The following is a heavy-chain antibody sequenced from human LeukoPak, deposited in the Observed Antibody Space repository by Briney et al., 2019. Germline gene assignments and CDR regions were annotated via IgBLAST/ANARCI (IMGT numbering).Heavy chain of an antibody. Sequence: GESLKISCKGSGYSFTSYWISWVRQMPGKGLEWMGRIDPSDSYTNYSPSFQGHVTISADKSISTAYLQWSSLKASDTAMYYCARHKRLEVPAATYYYYYGVDVWGKGTTVTISS. D-gene: IGHD2-2*01. J-gene: IGHJ6*04. CDR3: ARHKRLEVPAATYYYYYGVDV. CDR1: GYSFTSYW. CDR2: IDPSDSYT. V-gene: IGHV5-10-1*01.